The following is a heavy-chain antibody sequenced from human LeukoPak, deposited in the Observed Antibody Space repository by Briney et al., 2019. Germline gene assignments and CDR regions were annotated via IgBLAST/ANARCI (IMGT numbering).Heavy chain of an antibody. CDR2: IYSGGTT. J-gene: IGHJ4*02. CDR1: GLTVSSNY. D-gene: IGHD4-17*01. Sequence: GGSLRLSCVVSGLTVSSNYMCWVRQAPGKGREWVSVIYSGGTTNYADSVKGRFLVYRDNSKNTLYLQMNSLRAEDTAVYYCASKLTTGYWGQGTLVTVSS. V-gene: IGHV3-66*01. CDR3: ASKLTTGY.